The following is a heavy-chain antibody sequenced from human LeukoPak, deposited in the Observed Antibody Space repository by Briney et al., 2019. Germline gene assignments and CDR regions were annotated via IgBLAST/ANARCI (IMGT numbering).Heavy chain of an antibody. CDR1: GGTFSSYA. J-gene: IGHJ5*02. CDR2: IIPIFGTA. D-gene: IGHD3-22*01. V-gene: IGHV1-69*13. CDR3: ARVYGYYYDSSGYYLGWFDP. Sequence: ASVKVSCKASGGTFSSYAISWVRQAPGQGLEWMGGIIPIFGTANYAQKFQGRVTITADESTSTAYMELSSLRSEDTAVYYCARVYGYYYDSSGYYLGWFDPWGQGTLVTVSS.